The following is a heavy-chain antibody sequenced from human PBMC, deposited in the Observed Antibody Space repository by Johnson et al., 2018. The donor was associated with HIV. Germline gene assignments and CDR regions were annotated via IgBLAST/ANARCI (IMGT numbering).Heavy chain of an antibody. CDR2: INWNGGST. V-gene: IGHV3-20*04. CDR1: GFTFDDYG. J-gene: IGHJ3*02. CDR3: ARDQSEVDAFDI. Sequence: MLLVESGGGVVRPGGSLRLSCAASGFTFDDYGMSWVRQAPGKGLEWVSGINWNGGSTGYADSVKGRFTISRDNAKNSLYLQMNSLRAEDTAVYYCARDQSEVDAFDIWGQGTMVTVSS.